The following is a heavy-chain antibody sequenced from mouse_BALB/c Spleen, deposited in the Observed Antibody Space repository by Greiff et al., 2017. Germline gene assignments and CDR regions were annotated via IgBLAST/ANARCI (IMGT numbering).Heavy chain of an antibody. CDR1: GFTFSSFG. V-gene: IGHV5-17*02. CDR2: ISSGSSTI. J-gene: IGHJ3*01. CDR3: ARNDGYLAY. D-gene: IGHD2-3*01. Sequence: DVKLVESGGGLVQPGGSRKLSCAASGFTFSSFGMHWVRQAPEKGLEWVAYISSGSSTIYYADTVKGRFTISRDNPKNTLFLQMTSLRSEDTAMYYCARNDGYLAYWGQGTLVTVSA.